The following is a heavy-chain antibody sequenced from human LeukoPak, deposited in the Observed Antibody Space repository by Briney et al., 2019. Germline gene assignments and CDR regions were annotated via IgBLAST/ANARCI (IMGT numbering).Heavy chain of an antibody. J-gene: IGHJ5*02. Sequence: SETLSLTCTVSGGSISSGGYHWSWIRQHPGKGLEWIGYIYYSGSTYYNPSLKSRVTISVDTSKNQFSLKLSSVTAADTAVYYCARESNGDYDFWSGYQLNWFDPWGQGTLVTVSS. CDR2: IYYSGST. D-gene: IGHD3-3*01. CDR1: GGSISSGGYH. V-gene: IGHV4-31*03. CDR3: ARESNGDYDFWSGYQLNWFDP.